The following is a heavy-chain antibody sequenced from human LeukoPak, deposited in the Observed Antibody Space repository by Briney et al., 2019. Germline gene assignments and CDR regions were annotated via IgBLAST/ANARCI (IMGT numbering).Heavy chain of an antibody. Sequence: PGGSLRLSCAASGFTLSSYWMSWVRQAPGKGLEWVANIKQDGSEKYYVDSVKGRFTISRDNSKNTLYLQMNSLRAEDTAVYYCARDPGDGYNYYFDYWGQGTLVTVSS. J-gene: IGHJ4*02. CDR2: IKQDGSEK. D-gene: IGHD5-24*01. CDR3: ARDPGDGYNYYFDY. V-gene: IGHV3-7*01. CDR1: GFTLSSYW.